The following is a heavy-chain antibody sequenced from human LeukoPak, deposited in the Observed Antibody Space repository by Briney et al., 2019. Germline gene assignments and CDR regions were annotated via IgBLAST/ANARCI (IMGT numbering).Heavy chain of an antibody. D-gene: IGHD3-10*01. V-gene: IGHV4-39*07. J-gene: IGHJ5*02. CDR1: GGSISSGNYY. CDR2: IYYSGST. Sequence: SETLSLTCIVSGGSISSGNYYWGWIRQPPGKGLEWIGNIYYSGSTYYNPSLKSRVTVSVDTSKNQFSLKLSSVTAADTAVYYCARTKGSIWFGEFLPWFDPWGQGTLVTVSS. CDR3: ARTKGSIWFGEFLPWFDP.